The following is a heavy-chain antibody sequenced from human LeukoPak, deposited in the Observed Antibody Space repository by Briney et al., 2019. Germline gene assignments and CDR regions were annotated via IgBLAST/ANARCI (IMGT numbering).Heavy chain of an antibody. CDR1: GYTFTGYY. Sequence: ASVKVSCKASGYTFTGYYMHWVRQAPGQGLEWMGWINPNSGGTNYAQKFQGRVTMTRDTSISTAYMELSKLRSDDTAVYYCARGWEYYDFWSGYYPNYYFDYWGQGTLVTVSS. D-gene: IGHD3-3*01. CDR3: ARGWEYYDFWSGYYPNYYFDY. J-gene: IGHJ4*02. V-gene: IGHV1-2*02. CDR2: INPNSGGT.